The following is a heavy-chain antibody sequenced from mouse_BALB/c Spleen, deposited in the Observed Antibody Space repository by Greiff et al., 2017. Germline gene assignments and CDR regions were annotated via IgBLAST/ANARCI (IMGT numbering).Heavy chain of an antibody. J-gene: IGHJ2*01. CDR1: GFTFSSYT. D-gene: IGHD2-3*01. CDR3: ARTVYDGYYVDY. Sequence: EVMLVESGGGLVKPGGSLKLSCAASGFTFSSYTMSWVRQTPEKRLEWVATISSGGGNTYYPDSVKGRFTISRDNAKNNLYLQLSSLRSEDTALYYCARTVYDGYYVDYWGQGTTLTVSS. V-gene: IGHV5-9*03. CDR2: ISSGGGNT.